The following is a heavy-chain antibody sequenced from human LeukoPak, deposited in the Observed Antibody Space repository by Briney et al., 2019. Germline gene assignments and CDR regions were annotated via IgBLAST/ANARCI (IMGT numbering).Heavy chain of an antibody. D-gene: IGHD2-2*01. Sequence: GASVKVSCKAYGGTFSRFTISWVRQAPGQGFEWMGGITPIFGTANFAQKFQGRVSITADESTSTAYMELSSLRSEDTAVYYCAKGYCSSTSCYENNWFDPWGQGTLVTVSS. J-gene: IGHJ5*02. CDR2: ITPIFGTA. V-gene: IGHV1-69*13. CDR1: GGTFSRFT. CDR3: AKGYCSSTSCYENNWFDP.